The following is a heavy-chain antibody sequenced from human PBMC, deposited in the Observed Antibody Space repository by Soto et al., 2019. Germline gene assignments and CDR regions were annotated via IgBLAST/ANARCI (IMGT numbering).Heavy chain of an antibody. V-gene: IGHV3-30*18. Sequence: GGSLRLSCAASGFTFSSYGMHWVRQAPGKGLEWVAVISYDGSNKYYADSVKGRFTISRDNSKNTLYLQMNSLRAEDTAVYYCAKDYGFWSGSDYGMDVWGQGTTVTVSS. D-gene: IGHD3-3*01. CDR2: ISYDGSNK. J-gene: IGHJ6*02. CDR3: AKDYGFWSGSDYGMDV. CDR1: GFTFSSYG.